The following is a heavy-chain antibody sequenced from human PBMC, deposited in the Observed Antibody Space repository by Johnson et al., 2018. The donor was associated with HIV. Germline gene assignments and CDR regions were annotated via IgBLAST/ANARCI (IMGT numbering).Heavy chain of an antibody. D-gene: IGHD6-6*01. CDR3: VRDREYSSSSDAFDI. Sequence: QVQLVESGGGLVQPGRSLRLSCAASGFTFSSYAMHWVRQAPGKGLEWVAVISYDGSNKYYVDSVKGRFTISRDNAKNSLYLQMNSLRAEDTAVYYCVRDREYSSSSDAFDIWGQGTMVTVSS. CDR1: GFTFSSYA. CDR2: ISYDGSNK. J-gene: IGHJ3*02. V-gene: IGHV3-30*04.